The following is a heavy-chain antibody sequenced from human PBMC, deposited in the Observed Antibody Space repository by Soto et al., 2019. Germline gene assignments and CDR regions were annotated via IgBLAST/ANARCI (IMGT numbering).Heavy chain of an antibody. CDR3: ATEEGGGYDHRWFDP. CDR1: GGSISSGGYY. V-gene: IGHV4-31*01. Sequence: QVQLQESGPGLVKPSQTLSLTCTVSGGSISSGGYYWSWIRQHPGKGLEWIGYIYYSGSTYYNPSPNTPVTITVDTSKNQFSLKLSSVTAAATAVDYCATEEGGGYDHRWFDPWGQGTLVTVSS. CDR2: IYYSGST. J-gene: IGHJ5*02. D-gene: IGHD5-12*01.